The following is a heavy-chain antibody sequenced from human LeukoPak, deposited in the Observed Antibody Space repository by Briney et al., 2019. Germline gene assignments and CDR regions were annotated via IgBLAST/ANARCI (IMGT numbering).Heavy chain of an antibody. Sequence: PSETLSLTCTVSGGSISSGSYYWSWIRQPAGKGLECIGRIYTSGSTNYNPSLKSRVTISVDTSKNQFSLKLSSVTAADTAVYYCARGHSSSWYYFDYWGQGTLVTVSS. CDR2: IYTSGST. CDR3: ARGHSSSWYYFDY. J-gene: IGHJ4*02. CDR1: GGSISSGSYY. V-gene: IGHV4-61*02. D-gene: IGHD6-13*01.